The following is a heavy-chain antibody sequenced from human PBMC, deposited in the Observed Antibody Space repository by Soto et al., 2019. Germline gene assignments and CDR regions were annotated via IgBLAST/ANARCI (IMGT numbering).Heavy chain of an antibody. D-gene: IGHD6-19*01. CDR1: GFTFSSYG. CDR3: AKDAXQXXLVLADAFDI. J-gene: IGHJ3*02. Sequence: QVQLVESGGGVVQPGRSLRLSCAASGFTFSSYGMHWVRQAPGKGLEWVAVISYDGSNKYYADSVKGRFTISRDNSKNTLYLQMXSLRAEDTAVYYCAKDAXQXXLVLADAFDIWGQGTMVTVSS. V-gene: IGHV3-30*18. CDR2: ISYDGSNK.